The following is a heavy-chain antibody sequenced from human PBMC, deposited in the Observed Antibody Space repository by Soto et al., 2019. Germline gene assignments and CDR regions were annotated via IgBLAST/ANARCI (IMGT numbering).Heavy chain of an antibody. D-gene: IGHD5-12*01. CDR2: NSCSGST. V-gene: IGHV4-39*01. CDR1: GGSISSYSYY. CDR3: ARHAYSGYDGRGY. J-gene: IGHJ4*02. Sequence: QLQLQESGPGLVKPSETLSLTCTVSGGSISSYSYYWAWLRQPPGKGLEWFGSNSCSGSTSYNPSLKRRVTVSPGTSCNYFSLRVSSGSAADTAVYYCARHAYSGYDGRGYWGQGTLFTVSS.